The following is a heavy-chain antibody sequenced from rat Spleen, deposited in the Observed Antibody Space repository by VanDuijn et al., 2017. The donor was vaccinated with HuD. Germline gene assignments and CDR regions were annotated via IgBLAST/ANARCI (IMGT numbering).Heavy chain of an antibody. V-gene: IGHV5-31*01. CDR2: ITNASGRT. CDR3: TTELDSSQGY. J-gene: IGHJ2*01. CDR1: GFTFNNYW. Sequence: EVQLVESGGGLVQPGRSMKLSCVASGFTFNNYWMTWIRQAPGKGLEWVASITNASGRTYYPDSVKGRFTISRDNAKSSLYLQMDSLRSEDTATYYCTTELDSSQGYWGQGVMVTVSS. D-gene: IGHD1-2*01.